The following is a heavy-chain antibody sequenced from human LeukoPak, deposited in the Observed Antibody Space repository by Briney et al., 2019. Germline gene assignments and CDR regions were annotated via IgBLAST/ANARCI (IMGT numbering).Heavy chain of an antibody. CDR3: ARAPRAENWLDP. CDR2: IYTSGST. J-gene: IGHJ5*02. V-gene: IGHV4-61*02. D-gene: IGHD6-6*01. CDR1: GGSISSGSYY. Sequence: PSQTLSLTCTVSGGSISSGSYYWSWIRQPAGKGLEWIGRIYTSGSTNYNPSLKSRVTISVDTSKNQFSLKLSSVTAADTAVYYCARAPRAENWLDPWGQGTLVTVSS.